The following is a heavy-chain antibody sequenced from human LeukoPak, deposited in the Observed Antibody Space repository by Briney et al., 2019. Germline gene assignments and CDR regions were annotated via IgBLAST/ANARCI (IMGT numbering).Heavy chain of an antibody. CDR1: GGAISSDY. CDR3: ARAFDFWSGTDAFDI. Sequence: SETLYVTCTGSGGAISSDYWSWIRQPPGKGLEWIGDIYYSGSTNYNPSLKSRVTISVDTSKNQFSLKLSSVTAADTAVYYCARAFDFWSGTDAFDIWGQGTMVTVSS. CDR2: IYYSGST. D-gene: IGHD3-3*01. V-gene: IGHV4-59*01. J-gene: IGHJ3*02.